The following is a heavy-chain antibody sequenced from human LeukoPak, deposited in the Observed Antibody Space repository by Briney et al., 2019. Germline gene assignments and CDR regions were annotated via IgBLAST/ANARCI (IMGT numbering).Heavy chain of an antibody. Sequence: GGSLRLSCAASRFTFSRHWMHWVRQAPGKGLEWVSAISGSGGSTYYADSVMGRFTISRDNSKNTLYLQMNSLRAEDTAVYFCTTWVGAHFDFWGQGTLVTVSS. V-gene: IGHV3-23*01. CDR1: RFTFSRHW. D-gene: IGHD1-26*01. CDR2: ISGSGGST. CDR3: TTWVGAHFDF. J-gene: IGHJ4*02.